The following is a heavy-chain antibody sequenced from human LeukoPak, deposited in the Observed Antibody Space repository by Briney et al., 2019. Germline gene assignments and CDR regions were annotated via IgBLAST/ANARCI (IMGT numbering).Heavy chain of an antibody. CDR2: ISSSSSYI. V-gene: IGHV3-21*01. CDR1: GFTFSSYS. D-gene: IGHD2-2*01. Sequence: PGGSLRLSCAASGFTFSSYSMNWVRQAPGKGLEWVSSISSSSSYIYCAGSVKGRFTISRDNAKNSLYLQMNSLRAEDTAVYYCARKGVPAAPDYWGQGTLVTVSS. J-gene: IGHJ4*02. CDR3: ARKGVPAAPDY.